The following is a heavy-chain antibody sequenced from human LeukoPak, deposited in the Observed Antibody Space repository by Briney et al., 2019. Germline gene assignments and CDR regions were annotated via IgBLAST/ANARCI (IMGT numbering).Heavy chain of an antibody. J-gene: IGHJ4*02. CDR2: ISSSSSYI. D-gene: IGHD4-17*01. CDR3: ASVMTTVTPFDY. CDR1: GFTFSSYS. V-gene: IGHV3-21*01. Sequence: PGGSLRLSCAASGFTFSSYSMNWVRQAPGKGLEWVSSISSSSSYIYYADSVKGRFTISRDNAKNSLYLQMNSLRAEDTAVYYCASVMTTVTPFDYWGQGTLVTVSS.